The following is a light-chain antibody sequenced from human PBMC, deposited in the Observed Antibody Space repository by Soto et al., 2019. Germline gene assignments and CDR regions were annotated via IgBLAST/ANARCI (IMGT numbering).Light chain of an antibody. CDR3: CSYAGSDTFLL. Sequence: QSALTQPASVSGSPGQSITISCTGTSSDVGSYNLVSWYQQHPGKAPKLMIYEGTKRPSGVSNRFSGAKSGNTASLTISGLQAEDEADYYCCSYAGSDTFLLFGGGTKVTVL. V-gene: IGLV2-23*03. CDR1: SSDVGSYNL. CDR2: EGT. J-gene: IGLJ2*01.